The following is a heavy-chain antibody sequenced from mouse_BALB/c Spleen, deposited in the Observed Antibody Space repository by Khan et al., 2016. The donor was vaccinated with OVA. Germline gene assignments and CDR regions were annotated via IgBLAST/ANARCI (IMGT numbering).Heavy chain of an antibody. D-gene: IGHD1-1*01. CDR2: INPYNDGT. J-gene: IGHJ3*01. CDR3: ARDYGSSFWFAY. CDR1: GYTFTNYI. V-gene: IGHV1S136*01. Sequence: VQLQQSGPELVKPGASVKMSCKASGYTFTNYIIHWVKQKPGQGLEWIGHINPYNDGTKYNEKFKGKATLTSDKSSSTAYMELSGLTSEDSAVXYCARDYGSSFWFAYWGQGTLVTVSA.